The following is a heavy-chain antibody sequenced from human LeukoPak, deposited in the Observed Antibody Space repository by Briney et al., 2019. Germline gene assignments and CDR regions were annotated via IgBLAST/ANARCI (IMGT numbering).Heavy chain of an antibody. CDR2: ITTYNGNT. Sequence: GASVKVSCKASGYTFTSYSISWVRQAPGQGLEWLGWITTYNGNTNYAQKLQGRVTMTTDTSTGTAYMELRSLRSDDTAVYYCARQEGSSGYYAFDYWGQGTLVTVSS. J-gene: IGHJ4*02. CDR3: ARQEGSSGYYAFDY. V-gene: IGHV1-18*01. D-gene: IGHD3-22*01. CDR1: GYTFTSYS.